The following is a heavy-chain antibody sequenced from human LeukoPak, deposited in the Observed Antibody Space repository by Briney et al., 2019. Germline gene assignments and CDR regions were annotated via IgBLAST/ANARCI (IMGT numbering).Heavy chain of an antibody. CDR2: ISGSGGST. CDR1: GFTFSSYA. D-gene: IGHD3-22*01. J-gene: IGHJ4*02. V-gene: IGHV3-23*01. Sequence: GGSLRLSCAASGFTFSSYAMSWVRQAPGKGLEWVSAISGSGGSTYYADSVKGRFTISRDNSKNTLYLQMNSLSAEDTAVYYCAKRDDSSGSSFDYWGQGTLVTVSS. CDR3: AKRDDSSGSSFDY.